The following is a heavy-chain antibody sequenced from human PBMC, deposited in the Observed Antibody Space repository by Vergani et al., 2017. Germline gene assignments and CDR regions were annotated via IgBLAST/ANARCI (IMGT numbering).Heavy chain of an antibody. J-gene: IGHJ6*03. CDR3: AKGGRGYYYMDV. Sequence: QVQLVESGGGVVQPGRSLRLSCAASGFTFNQYGMHWVRQAPGKGLEWVAVTWYDGNNKYYADSVKGRFTISRDNSKNTLYLQMNSLRAEDTAVYYCAKGGRGYYYMDVWGKGTTVTVSS. CDR2: TWYDGNNK. CDR1: GFTFNQYG. V-gene: IGHV3-33*06. D-gene: IGHD3-16*01.